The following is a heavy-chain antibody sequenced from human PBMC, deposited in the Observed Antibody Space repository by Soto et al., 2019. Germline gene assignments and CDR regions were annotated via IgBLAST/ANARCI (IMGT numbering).Heavy chain of an antibody. J-gene: IGHJ4*02. D-gene: IGHD2-15*01. CDR1: GFTFRSDG. CDR3: AKESGGIGGAFDD. V-gene: IGHV3-23*01. Sequence: EVQLLESGGGLVQPGGSLRLSCAASGFTFRSDGMSWVRQAPGKGLEWVSGISGSGGYTYYADSVKGWFTISRDNSKNTLYLQMNSLRAEDTAVYYCAKESGGIGGAFDDWGQGTLVTVSS. CDR2: ISGSGGYT.